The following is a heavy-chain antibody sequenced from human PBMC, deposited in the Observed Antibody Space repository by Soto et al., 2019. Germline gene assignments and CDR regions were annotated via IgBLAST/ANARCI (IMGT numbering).Heavy chain of an antibody. CDR1: GGSISSGGYY. J-gene: IGHJ6*02. V-gene: IGHV4-31*03. D-gene: IGHD2-21*02. CDR3: ARDPLYCGGDCRNSGYYYGMDV. Sequence: PSETLSLTCTVSGGSISSGGYYWSWIRQHPGKGLEWIGYIYYSGSTYYNPSLKSRVTISVDTSKNQFSLKLSSVTAADTAVYYCARDPLYCGGDCRNSGYYYGMDVWGQGTTVTVSS. CDR2: IYYSGST.